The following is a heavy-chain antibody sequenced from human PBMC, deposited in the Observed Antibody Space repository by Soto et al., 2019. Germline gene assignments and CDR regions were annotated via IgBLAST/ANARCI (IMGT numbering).Heavy chain of an antibody. D-gene: IGHD6-13*01. Sequence: PGGSLRLSCAASGFTFSSYAMHWVRHAPGQGLEYVSAISHNGVRTYYADSVKGRFTISRDNSENTLYLQMSSLRAEDTAVYYCVIGVPCSSKWDTGAFEIWGEGTLVTVSS. CDR2: ISHNGVRT. J-gene: IGHJ3*02. CDR1: GFTFSSYA. CDR3: VIGVPCSSKWDTGAFEI. V-gene: IGHV3-64D*08.